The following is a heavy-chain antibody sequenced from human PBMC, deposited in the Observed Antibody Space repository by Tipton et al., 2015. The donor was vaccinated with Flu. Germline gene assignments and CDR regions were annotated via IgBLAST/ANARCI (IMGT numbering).Heavy chain of an antibody. J-gene: IGHJ6*02. Sequence: GSLRLSCAVSGSTVSTNFMSWVRQAPGKGLEWVSIIYSGGTTYYADSVKGRFTISRDNSKNTLFLQMDSLRAEDTAVYYCAREFYESARHYYYGMDVWGQGTTVTVSS. CDR2: IYSGGTT. V-gene: IGHV3-53*01. CDR1: GSTVSTNF. D-gene: IGHD3-22*01. CDR3: AREFYESARHYYYGMDV.